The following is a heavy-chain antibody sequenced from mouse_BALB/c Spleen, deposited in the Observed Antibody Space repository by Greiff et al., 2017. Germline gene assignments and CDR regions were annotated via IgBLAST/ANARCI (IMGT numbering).Heavy chain of an antibody. V-gene: IGHV3-2*02. J-gene: IGHJ2*01. CDR1: GYSITSDYA. Sequence: EVQRVESGPGLVKPSQSLSLTCTVTGYSITSDYAWNWIRQFPGNKLEWMGYISYSGSTSYNPSLKSRISITRDTSKNQFFLQLNSVTTEDTATYYCARDYGNLYYFDYWGQGTTLTVSS. CDR3: ARDYGNLYYFDY. D-gene: IGHD2-1*01. CDR2: ISYSGST.